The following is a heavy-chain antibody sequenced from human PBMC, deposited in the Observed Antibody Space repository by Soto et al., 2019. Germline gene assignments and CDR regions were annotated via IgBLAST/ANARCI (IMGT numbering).Heavy chain of an antibody. CDR2: ISWNSGSI. V-gene: IGHV3-9*01. J-gene: IGHJ4*02. Sequence: GGSLRLYCATSGFTFEDYAMHLVRQALGKGLEWVSGISWNSGSIGYADSVKGRFTISRDNAKNSLYLQMNSLRAEDTALYYCAKALYSGYPSAHFDNWAQRTLLTVS. CDR3: AKALYSGYPSAHFDN. D-gene: IGHD5-12*01. CDR1: GFTFEDYA.